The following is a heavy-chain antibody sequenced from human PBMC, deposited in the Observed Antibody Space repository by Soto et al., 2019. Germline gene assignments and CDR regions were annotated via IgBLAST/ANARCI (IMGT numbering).Heavy chain of an antibody. Sequence: SETLSLTCTVSGGSISSGDYYWSWIRQPPGKGLEWIGYIYYSGSTYYNPSLKSRVTISVDTSKNQFSLKLSSVIAADTAVYYCARARDQALYYYYGMDVWGQGTTVTVSS. J-gene: IGHJ6*02. CDR3: ARARDQALYYYYGMDV. V-gene: IGHV4-30-4*01. D-gene: IGHD3-10*01. CDR2: IYYSGST. CDR1: GGSISSGDYY.